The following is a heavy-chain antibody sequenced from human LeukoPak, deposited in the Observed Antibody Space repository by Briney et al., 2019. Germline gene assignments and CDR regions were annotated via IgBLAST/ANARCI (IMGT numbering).Heavy chain of an antibody. J-gene: IGHJ6*02. D-gene: IGHD1-20*01. Sequence: GASVKVSFKASGGTFSSYAISWVRQAPGQGLEWMGRIIPILGIANYAQKFQGRVTITADKSTSTAYMELSSLRSEDTAVYYCARDDLTGTALLNYYYGMDVWGQGTTVTVSS. CDR1: GGTFSSYA. CDR2: IIPILGIA. CDR3: ARDDLTGTALLNYYYGMDV. V-gene: IGHV1-69*04.